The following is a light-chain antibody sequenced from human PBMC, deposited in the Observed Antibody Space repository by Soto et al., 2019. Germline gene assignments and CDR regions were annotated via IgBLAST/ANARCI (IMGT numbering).Light chain of an antibody. V-gene: IGKV3-20*01. CDR3: QQYRVSTRYT. Sequence: EIVLTQSPGTLSLSPGERATLSCRASQSLSSVYLAWYQQKPGQSPRLLIYGASSRATGIPDRFSGSGSGTDFTLTINRLEPEEFAVYYCQQYRVSTRYTFGQGTRLEIK. CDR2: GAS. J-gene: IGKJ2*01. CDR1: QSLSSVY.